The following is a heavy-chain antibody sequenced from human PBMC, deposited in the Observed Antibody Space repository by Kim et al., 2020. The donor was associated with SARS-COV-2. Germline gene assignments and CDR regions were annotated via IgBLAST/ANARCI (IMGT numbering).Heavy chain of an antibody. CDR3: AGGLAGYRRIWADYFAF. V-gene: IGHV3-23*01. CDR1: GFTFTNYA. D-gene: IGHD2-15*01. J-gene: IGHJ4*01. Sequence: GGSLRLSCAASGFTFTNYAMGWVRQAPGKGLDWVSFISVGDIAYYADSVTGRFSISRDNSKNTVFLQMNRPSAADTAIYYFAGGLAGYRRIWADYFAFWG. CDR2: ISVGDIA.